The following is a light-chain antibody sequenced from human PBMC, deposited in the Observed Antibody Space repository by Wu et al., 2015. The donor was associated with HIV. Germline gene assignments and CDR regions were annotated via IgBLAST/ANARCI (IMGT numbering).Light chain of an antibody. Sequence: IVMTQSPDTLSVSPGERATLSCKASQSVASNLAWYQQKPGRAPRLLIYGASTRATDIPARFSGSGSGTEFTLTISSLRSEDFAVYFCQQYHDWWTFGQGTKVE. CDR3: QQYHDWWT. CDR1: QSVASN. CDR2: GAS. J-gene: IGKJ1*01. V-gene: IGKV3-15*01.